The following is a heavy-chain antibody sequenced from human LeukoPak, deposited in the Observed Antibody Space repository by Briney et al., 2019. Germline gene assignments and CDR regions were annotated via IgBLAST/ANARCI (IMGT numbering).Heavy chain of an antibody. Sequence: SETLSLTCAVSGGSITSSKWWTWVRQPPGKGLEWIGESYHSGSTNYNPSLKSRVTISVDKSKKQFSLKLSSVTAADTAVYCCARLSPDGFDIWGQGTMVTVFS. CDR3: ARLSPDGFDI. J-gene: IGHJ3*02. CDR2: SYHSGST. V-gene: IGHV4-4*01. CDR1: GGSITSSKW. D-gene: IGHD2/OR15-2a*01.